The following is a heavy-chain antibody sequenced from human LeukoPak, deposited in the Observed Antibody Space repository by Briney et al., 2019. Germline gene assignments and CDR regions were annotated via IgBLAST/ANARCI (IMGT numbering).Heavy chain of an antibody. CDR3: ARDYKGNIAVAGTRSYYYYYMDV. V-gene: IGHV4-61*02. CDR1: GGSISSGSYY. CDR2: IYTSGST. D-gene: IGHD6-19*01. Sequence: PSETLSLTCTVSGGSISSGSYYWSWIRQPAGKGLEWIGRIYTSGSTNYNPSLKSRVTISVDTSKNQFSLKLSSVTAADTAVYYCARDYKGNIAVAGTRSYYYYYMDVWGKGTTVTVSS. J-gene: IGHJ6*03.